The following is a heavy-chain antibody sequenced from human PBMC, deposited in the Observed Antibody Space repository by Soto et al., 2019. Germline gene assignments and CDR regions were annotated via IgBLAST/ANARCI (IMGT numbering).Heavy chain of an antibody. CDR2: IGTAGDT. J-gene: IGHJ6*02. Sequence: PVGSLRLSCAASGFTFSSYDMHWVRQATGKGLEWVSAIGTAGDTYYPGSVEGRFTISRENAKNSLYLQMNSLRAGDTAVYYCARGGGYDFWSGFHGMDVWGQGTTVTVSS. CDR3: ARGGGYDFWSGFHGMDV. V-gene: IGHV3-13*01. CDR1: GFTFSSYD. D-gene: IGHD3-3*01.